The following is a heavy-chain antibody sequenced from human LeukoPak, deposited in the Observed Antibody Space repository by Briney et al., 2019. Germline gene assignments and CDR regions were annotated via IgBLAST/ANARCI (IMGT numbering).Heavy chain of an antibody. CDR2: ISSTSRTI. Sequence: GGSLRLSCAASGFTFDAESMDWVRQAPGKGLEWISYISSTSRTITYADSVKGRFSISRDNAKNSLYLQMNSLRAEDTAVYYCVRDLGPGNWFDPWGQGTLVTVSS. CDR1: GFTFDAES. J-gene: IGHJ5*02. CDR3: VRDLGPGNWFDP. V-gene: IGHV3-48*04.